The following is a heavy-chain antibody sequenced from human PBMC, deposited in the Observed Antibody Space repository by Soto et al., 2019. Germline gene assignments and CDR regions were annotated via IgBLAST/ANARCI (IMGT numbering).Heavy chain of an antibody. CDR3: ARAGYNGSGILL. CDR2: ISSSSSTI. CDR1: GFTFNSYS. Sequence: EVQLVESGGGLVQPGGSLRLSCAASGFTFNSYSMNWVRQAPGKGLEWVSYISSSSSTIYYADSVKGRFTISRDNAKNSLYLQMNSLRVEDMAVHYCARAGYNGSGILLWGQGTLVTVSS. D-gene: IGHD3-10*01. V-gene: IGHV3-48*01. J-gene: IGHJ4*02.